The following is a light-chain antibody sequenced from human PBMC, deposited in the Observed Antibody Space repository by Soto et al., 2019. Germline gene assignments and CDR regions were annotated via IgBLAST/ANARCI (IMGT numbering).Light chain of an antibody. J-gene: IGLJ1*01. Sequence: QSVLEQPPSVSAAPGQRVTISCSGSSSNIGGNSVSWYQQLPGTAPKLLIYDDNKRPSGIPDRFSGSKSGTSATLGITGFQTGDEADYYCGSWDSSLSAYVFGTGTKATVL. CDR1: SSNIGGNS. CDR2: DDN. CDR3: GSWDSSLSAYV. V-gene: IGLV1-51*01.